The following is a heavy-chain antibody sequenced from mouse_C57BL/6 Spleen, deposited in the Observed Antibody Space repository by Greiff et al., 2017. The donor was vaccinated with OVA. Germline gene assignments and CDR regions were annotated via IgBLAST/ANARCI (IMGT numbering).Heavy chain of an antibody. D-gene: IGHD1-1*01. CDR3: ARSYYGSSSHFDY. V-gene: IGHV5-17*01. Sequence: EVKLMESGGGLVKPGGSLKLSCAASGFTFSDYGMHWVRQAPEKGLEWVAYISSGSSTIYYADTVKGRFTISRDNAKNTLFLQMTSLRSEDTAMYYCARSYYGSSSHFDYWGQGTTLTVSS. CDR2: ISSGSSTI. J-gene: IGHJ2*01. CDR1: GFTFSDYG.